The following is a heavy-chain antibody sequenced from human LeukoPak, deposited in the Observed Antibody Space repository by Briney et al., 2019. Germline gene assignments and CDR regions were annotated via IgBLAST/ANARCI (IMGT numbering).Heavy chain of an antibody. Sequence: GGSLRLSCAASGFTFSSYSMNWVRQAPGKGLEWVSSISSSSSYIYYADSVKGRFTISRDNAKNSLYLQMNSLRAEDTAVYYCARMTTVTTYYCYYYMDVWGKGTTVTVSS. J-gene: IGHJ6*03. CDR2: ISSSSSYI. CDR3: ARMTTVTTYYCYYYMDV. V-gene: IGHV3-21*01. D-gene: IGHD4-11*01. CDR1: GFTFSSYS.